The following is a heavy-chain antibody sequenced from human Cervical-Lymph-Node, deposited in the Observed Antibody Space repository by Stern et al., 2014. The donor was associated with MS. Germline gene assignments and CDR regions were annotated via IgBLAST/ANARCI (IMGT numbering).Heavy chain of an antibody. V-gene: IGHV2-70*01. CDR2: IDWDDDK. J-gene: IGHJ4*02. D-gene: IGHD6-19*01. CDR1: GFSLSTFGMS. Sequence: QVTLKESGPALVKPTQTLTLTCTFSGFSLSTFGMSVSWIRQPPGKALEXLALIDWDDDKYYSASLETRLTVSKDTSKNQVVLEVTNMDPVDTGTYYCARTRAVAGTYTFDYWGQGTLVAVSS. CDR3: ARTRAVAGTYTFDY.